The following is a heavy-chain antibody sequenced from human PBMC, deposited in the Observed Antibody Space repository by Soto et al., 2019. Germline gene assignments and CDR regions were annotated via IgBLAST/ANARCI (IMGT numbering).Heavy chain of an antibody. CDR3: TKESSGRLYYFEN. CDR2: ISWNSANI. D-gene: IGHD6-19*01. J-gene: IGHJ4*02. CDR1: GFAFDDYP. V-gene: IGHV3-9*01. Sequence: GGSLRLSFAASGFAFDDYPMHWLRQDPGKGLEWVSGISWNSANIGYGDSVKGRFTISRDNAKNSLYLEMNSLRDEDTALYFCTKESSGRLYYFENWGQGTLVTVSS.